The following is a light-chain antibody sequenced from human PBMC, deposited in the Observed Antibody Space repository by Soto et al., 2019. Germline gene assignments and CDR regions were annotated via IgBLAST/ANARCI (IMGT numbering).Light chain of an antibody. Sequence: QSVLTQPPSVSGAPGQRVTISCTGSTSNIGAGYDVHWYQQVPATAPKLLIYGDGKRPSGVPDRFSNPKSATSASLAITGLHAEDEADYYCQSYDTSLSTWVFGGGTKLTVL. CDR3: QSYDTSLSTWV. J-gene: IGLJ3*02. V-gene: IGLV1-40*01. CDR1: TSNIGAGYD. CDR2: GDG.